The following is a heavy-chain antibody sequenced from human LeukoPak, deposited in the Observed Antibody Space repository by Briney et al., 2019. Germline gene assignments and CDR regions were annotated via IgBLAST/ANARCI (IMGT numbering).Heavy chain of an antibody. Sequence: GGSLRLSCAASGFTFSSYAMSWVRQAPGKGLEWVSSIRGSDGSTYYADSVKGRFAISRDKSKNTLYLQMNSLRAEDTAVYYCAKDVYGDYGGLDYWGQGTLVTVSS. D-gene: IGHD4-17*01. CDR3: AKDVYGDYGGLDY. CDR1: GFTFSSYA. CDR2: IRGSDGST. J-gene: IGHJ4*02. V-gene: IGHV3-23*01.